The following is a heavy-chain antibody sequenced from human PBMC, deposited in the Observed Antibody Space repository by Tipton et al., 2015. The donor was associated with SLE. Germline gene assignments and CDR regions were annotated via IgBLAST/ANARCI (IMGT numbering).Heavy chain of an antibody. CDR3: ARMGLCTTTTCNEGAFDV. Sequence: TLSLTCTVSGDSISNNDYYWGWIRQPPGKGLEWIGYMYHSGITNYNPSLYSRVTISVDTSKNQFSLKMNSVTAADTAVYYCARMGLCTTTTCNEGAFDVWGQGSMVTVSS. CDR1: GDSISNNDYY. CDR2: MYHSGIT. J-gene: IGHJ3*01. V-gene: IGHV4-61*05. D-gene: IGHD2-2*01.